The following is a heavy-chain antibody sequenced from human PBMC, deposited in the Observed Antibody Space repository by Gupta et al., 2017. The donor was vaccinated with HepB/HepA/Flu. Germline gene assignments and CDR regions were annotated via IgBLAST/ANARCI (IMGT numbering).Heavy chain of an antibody. D-gene: IGHD4-17*01. CDR3: ARHTYGDFWYYFDY. CDR1: GGSISSSSYY. J-gene: IGHJ4*02. CDR2: IYYSGST. Sequence: QLQLQESGPGLVKPSETLSLTCTVSGGSISSSSYYWGWIRQPPGKGLEWIGSIYYSGSTYYNPSLKSRVTISVDTSKNQFSLKLSSVTAADTAVYYFARHTYGDFWYYFDYWGQGTLVTVSS. V-gene: IGHV4-39*01.